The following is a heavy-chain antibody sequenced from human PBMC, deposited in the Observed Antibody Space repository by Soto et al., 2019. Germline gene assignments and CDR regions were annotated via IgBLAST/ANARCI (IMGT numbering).Heavy chain of an antibody. CDR2: IYYSGST. D-gene: IGHD6-13*01. J-gene: IGHJ6*02. CDR3: ARETSSSWYLYYYGMDV. Sequence: QVQLQESGPGLVKPSQTLSLTCTVSGGSISSGGYYWNWIRQHPGKGLEWIGYIYYSGSTYYNPSLKSRVTISVDTSKNQFSLKLSSVTAADTAVDYCARETSSSWYLYYYGMDVWGQGTTVTVSS. V-gene: IGHV4-31*03. CDR1: GGSISSGGYY.